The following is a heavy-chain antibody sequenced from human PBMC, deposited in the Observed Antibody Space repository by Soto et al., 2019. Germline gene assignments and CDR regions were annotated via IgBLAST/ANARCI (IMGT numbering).Heavy chain of an antibody. D-gene: IGHD2-15*01. CDR2: ISPYNGDT. CDR3: ERTPRAQMIVLEAATRFDY. CDR1: GYTFTTYG. Sequence: SVKVSFKASGYTFTTYGFNWVRQAPGQGLEWMGWISPYNGDTNYAQNFQGRVTLTTDTSTSTAYMELRSLTSDDTAVYYCERTPRAQMIVLEAATRFDYWGQGTLVTVSS. V-gene: IGHV1-18*04. J-gene: IGHJ4*02.